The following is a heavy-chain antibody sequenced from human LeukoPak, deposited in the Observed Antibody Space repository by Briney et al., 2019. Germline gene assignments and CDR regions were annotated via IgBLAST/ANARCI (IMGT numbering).Heavy chain of an antibody. Sequence: KAGGSLRLSCAASGFTFSNAWMSWVRQAPGKGLEWVGRIKSKTDGGTTDYAAPVKGRFTISRDDSKNTLYLQMNSLKTEDTAVYYCRRYCSSTSCPRDFDYWGQGTLVTVSS. J-gene: IGHJ4*02. CDR2: IKSKTDGGTT. V-gene: IGHV3-15*01. D-gene: IGHD2-2*01. CDR1: GFTFSNAW. CDR3: RRYCSSTSCPRDFDY.